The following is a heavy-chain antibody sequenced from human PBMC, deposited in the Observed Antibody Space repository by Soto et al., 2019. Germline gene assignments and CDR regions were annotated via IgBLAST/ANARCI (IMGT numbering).Heavy chain of an antibody. CDR1: GGDFTGYA. Sequence: QVQLEQSGAEVKKPGSSVIISCKVSGGDFTGYAVTWVRQAPGQGPEWMGRVITMFGTTVPSQKFQGRLTMTADKSTTTAHMELTALGSDDTAVYYCARGSTGNWNIDAFDIWGQGTMVTVSS. V-gene: IGHV1-69*06. CDR3: ARGSTGNWNIDAFDI. D-gene: IGHD1-1*01. J-gene: IGHJ3*02. CDR2: VITMFGTT.